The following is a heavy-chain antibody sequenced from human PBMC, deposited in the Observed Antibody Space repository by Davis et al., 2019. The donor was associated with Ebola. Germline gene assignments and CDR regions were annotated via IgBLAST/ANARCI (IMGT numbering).Heavy chain of an antibody. CDR3: ARESIAARRTYYGMEV. J-gene: IGHJ6*02. V-gene: IGHV1-46*01. CDR1: GYTFTSYY. D-gene: IGHD6-6*01. CDR2: INPSGGST. Sequence: ASVKVSCKASGYTFTSYYMHWVRQAPGQGLEWMGIINPSGGSTSYAQKFQGRVTMTRDTSTSTVYMELSSLRSDDTAVYYCARESIAARRTYYGMEVWGQGTTVTVSS.